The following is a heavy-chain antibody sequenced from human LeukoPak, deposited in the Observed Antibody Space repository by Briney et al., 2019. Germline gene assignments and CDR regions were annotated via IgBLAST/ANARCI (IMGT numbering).Heavy chain of an antibody. D-gene: IGHD6-19*01. J-gene: IGHJ4*02. CDR1: GGSIRSGSFY. V-gene: IGHV4-61*02. Sequence: SETLPLTCTVSGGSIRSGSFYWSWIRQPAGKGLEWIGRISTNGNTNYNPSLKSRVTISVDTSKNQFSLMLNSVTAADTAVYYCAMSSSVTRFDYWGQGTLVTVSS. CDR3: AMSSSVTRFDY. CDR2: ISTNGNT.